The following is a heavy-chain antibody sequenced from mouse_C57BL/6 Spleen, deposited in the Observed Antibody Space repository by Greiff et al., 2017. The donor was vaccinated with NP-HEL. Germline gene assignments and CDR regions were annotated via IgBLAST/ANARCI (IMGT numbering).Heavy chain of an antibody. V-gene: IGHV1-61*01. Sequence: QVQLQQPGAELVRPGSSVKLSCKASGYTFTSYWMDWVKQRPGQGLEWIGNIYPSDSETHYNQKFKDKATLTVDKSSSTAYMQLSSLTSEDSAVYYCASGGRDYYAMDYWGQGTSVTVSS. CDR3: ASGGRDYYAMDY. J-gene: IGHJ4*01. CDR1: GYTFTSYW. CDR2: IYPSDSET.